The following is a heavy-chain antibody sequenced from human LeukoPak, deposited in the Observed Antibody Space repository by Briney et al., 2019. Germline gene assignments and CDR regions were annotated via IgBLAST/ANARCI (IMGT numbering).Heavy chain of an antibody. J-gene: IGHJ4*02. V-gene: IGHV4-59*12. Sequence: SETLSLTCTVSGGSISSYNWNWIRPPPGKGLEWMGYIYYSGSTNYNPSLKSRVTISVDTSKNQFSLKLSSVTAADTAVYYCARARRRRYCSGGSCYHGPYFDYWGQGTLVTVSS. CDR2: IYYSGST. CDR3: ARARRRRYCSGGSCYHGPYFDY. D-gene: IGHD2-15*01. CDR1: GGSISSYN.